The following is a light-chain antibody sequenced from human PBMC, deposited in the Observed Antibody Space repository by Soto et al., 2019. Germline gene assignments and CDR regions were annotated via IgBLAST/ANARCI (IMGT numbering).Light chain of an antibody. CDR1: QSISSSY. CDR2: GAS. J-gene: IGKJ2*01. Sequence: EIVLTQSPGTLSLSPGERATLSCRASQSISSSYLAWYQQKPGQAPRLLIFGASSRATGIPDRFSGSGSGTDFTLTISRLEPEDFAVYYCQQYGSSPYPFGQGTKLDIK. V-gene: IGKV3-20*01. CDR3: QQYGSSPYP.